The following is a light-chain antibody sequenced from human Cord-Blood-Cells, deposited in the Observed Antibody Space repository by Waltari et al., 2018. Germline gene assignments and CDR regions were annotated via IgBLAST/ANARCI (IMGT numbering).Light chain of an antibody. V-gene: IGLV2-23*02. Sequence: QSALTQPASVSGSPGQSVTISCTGTSSDVGRYNLVSWYQQHPGKAPKLMFYEVSKRPSGVYNCCAGSTYGNTASPKISGRQAEDADDYYCCSYGGRSWVFGGGTKLTVL. CDR3: CSYGGRSWV. CDR2: EVS. J-gene: IGLJ3*02. CDR1: SSDVGRYNL.